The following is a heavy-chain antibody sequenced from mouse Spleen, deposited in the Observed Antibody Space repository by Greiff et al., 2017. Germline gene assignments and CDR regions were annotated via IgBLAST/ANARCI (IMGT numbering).Heavy chain of an antibody. CDR2: IDPSDSYT. V-gene: IGHV1-50*01. CDR1: GYTFTSYW. CDR3: ARRTGNFYFDY. Sequence: QVQLQQPGAELVKPGASVKLSCKASGYTFTSYWMQWVKQRPGQGLEWIGEIDPSDSYTNYNQKFKGKATLTVDTSSSTAYMQLSSLTSEDSAVYYCARRTGNFYFDYWGQGTTLTVSS. J-gene: IGHJ2*01.